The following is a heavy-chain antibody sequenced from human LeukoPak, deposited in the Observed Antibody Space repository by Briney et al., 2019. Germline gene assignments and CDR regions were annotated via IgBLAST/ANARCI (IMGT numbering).Heavy chain of an antibody. CDR3: ARTPHWYLDL. Sequence: PGGSLRLSCVASGFTLSSYWMHWVRKAPGKGLVWVSRINGDGSSTSYADSVKGRFTLSRDTAKSTLYLHMNSLRAEDTAVYYCARTPHWYLDLWGRGTLATVSS. D-gene: IGHD2-15*01. J-gene: IGHJ2*01. CDR1: GFTLSSYW. V-gene: IGHV3-74*01. CDR2: INGDGSST.